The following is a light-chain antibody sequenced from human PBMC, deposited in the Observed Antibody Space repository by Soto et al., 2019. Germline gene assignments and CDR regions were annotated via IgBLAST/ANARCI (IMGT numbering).Light chain of an antibody. CDR1: QSVSSSC. CDR3: QQRSNWPPIT. J-gene: IGKJ5*01. V-gene: IGKV3D-20*02. Sequence: EIVMTQSPGTLSLSPGETATLSCRASQSVSSSCLAWYQQKPGQAPRLLIYDASNRATGIPARFSGSGSGTDFTLTISSLEPEDFAVYYGQQRSNWPPITFGQGTRLEIK. CDR2: DAS.